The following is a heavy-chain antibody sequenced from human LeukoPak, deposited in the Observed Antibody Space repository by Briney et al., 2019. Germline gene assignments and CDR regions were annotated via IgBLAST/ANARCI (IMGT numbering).Heavy chain of an antibody. D-gene: IGHD6-19*01. Sequence: GGSLRLSCAASGFTPRSYWMHWVRQAPRKGLGWVSRINGDGSSTPYANSVKGRFTISRDNAKNTLYLQMHSLRADDTAVYYCARGSTSGWPDYFDYWGQGSVVTVSS. CDR1: GFTPRSYW. CDR3: ARGSTSGWPDYFDY. CDR2: INGDGSST. J-gene: IGHJ4*02. V-gene: IGHV3-74*01.